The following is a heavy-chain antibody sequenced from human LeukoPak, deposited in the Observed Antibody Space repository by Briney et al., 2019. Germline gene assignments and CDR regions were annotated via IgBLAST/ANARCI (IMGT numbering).Heavy chain of an antibody. D-gene: IGHD1-1*01. V-gene: IGHV3-21*01. Sequence: GGSLRLSCAASGFTFSSYAMSWVRQAPGKGLEWVSYIRSGSSDIYYADSLKGRFTVSRDNARNSLYLQMNSLRAEDTAVYYCARGTGTTTYFDYWGQGTPVTVSS. CDR3: ARGTGTTTYFDY. CDR1: GFTFSSYA. J-gene: IGHJ4*02. CDR2: IRSGSSDI.